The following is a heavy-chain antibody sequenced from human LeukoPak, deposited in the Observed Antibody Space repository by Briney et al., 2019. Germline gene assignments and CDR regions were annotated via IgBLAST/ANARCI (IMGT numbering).Heavy chain of an antibody. CDR3: AREPKPPAGGQLGIFDS. CDR2: INHSGST. V-gene: IGHV4-34*01. J-gene: IGHJ4*02. Sequence: PSETLSLTCAVYGGSFSGYYWSWIRQPPGKGLEWIGEINHSGSTNYNPSLKSRVTISVDTSKNQFSLKLSSVTAADTAVYYCAREPKPPAGGQLGIFDSWGQGALVTVSP. CDR1: GGSFSGYY. D-gene: IGHD7-27*01.